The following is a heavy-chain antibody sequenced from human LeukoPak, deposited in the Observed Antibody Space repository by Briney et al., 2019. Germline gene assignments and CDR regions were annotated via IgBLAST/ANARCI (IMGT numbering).Heavy chain of an antibody. J-gene: IGHJ2*01. D-gene: IGHD6-25*01. CDR1: GFTFSSYS. V-gene: IGHV3-48*01. CDR2: ISTSSSTI. Sequence: GGSLRLSCAASGFTFSSYSMNWVRQAPGKGLEWVSYISTSSSTIYYADSVKGRFTISRDNAKNSLYLQMNYLRAEDTAVYYCARGPPWYFDLWGRGTLVTVSS. CDR3: ARGPPWYFDL.